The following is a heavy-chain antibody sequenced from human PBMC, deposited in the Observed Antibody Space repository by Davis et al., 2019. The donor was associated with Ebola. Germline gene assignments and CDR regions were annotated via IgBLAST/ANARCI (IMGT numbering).Heavy chain of an antibody. CDR2: ISDDSSST. Sequence: GRSLRLSCTTSGITFSSYWMNWVRQTPGKGLEWVSHISDDSSSTYYADSVKGRFTISRDNAKNSLYLQLNTLRDEDTAVYFCVSAGWDHWGQGTLVTVSS. CDR1: GITFSSYW. D-gene: IGHD2-15*01. J-gene: IGHJ4*02. V-gene: IGHV3-48*02. CDR3: VSAGWDH.